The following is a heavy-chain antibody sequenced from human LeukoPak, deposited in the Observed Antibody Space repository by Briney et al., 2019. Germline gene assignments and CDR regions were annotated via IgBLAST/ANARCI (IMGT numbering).Heavy chain of an antibody. V-gene: IGHV3-23*01. D-gene: IGHD3-3*01. CDR2: ISGSGGST. J-gene: IGHJ4*02. CDR3: AKDRWSGYYSHFDY. CDR1: GFTFSSYA. Sequence: GGSLRLSCAASGFTFSSYAMSWVRQAPGKGLEWVSAISGSGGSTYYAGSVKGRFTISRDNSKNTLYLQMNSLRAEDTAVYYCAKDRWSGYYSHFDYWGQGTLVTVSS.